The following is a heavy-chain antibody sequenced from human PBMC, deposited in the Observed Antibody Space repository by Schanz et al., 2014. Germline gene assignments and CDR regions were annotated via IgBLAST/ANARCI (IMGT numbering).Heavy chain of an antibody. CDR3: AKGRFGELSAFDI. CDR2: ISGSGGST. CDR1: GFSFGTYA. V-gene: IGHV3-23*04. D-gene: IGHD3-10*01. J-gene: IGHJ3*02. Sequence: EEQLVESGGGLVQPGGSLRLSCAASGFSFGTYAMSWVRQAPGKGLLWVSAISGSGGSTYYADSVKGRFTISRDNSKNTLYLQMNSLRAEDTAVYYCAKGRFGELSAFDIWGQGTMVTVSS.